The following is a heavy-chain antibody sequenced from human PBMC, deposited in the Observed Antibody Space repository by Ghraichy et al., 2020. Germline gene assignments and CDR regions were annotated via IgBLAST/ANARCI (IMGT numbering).Heavy chain of an antibody. CDR2: IDYSGYT. Sequence: SETLSLTCTISGGSISSFYWSWSRQAPGQGLEWIGYIDYSGYTNYTPSLRGRVTISADTSKNQISLKLASVTSADTAVYYCARVPLNSPATWGQGTLVTVSS. J-gene: IGHJ5*02. CDR3: ARVPLNSPAT. CDR1: GGSISSFY. D-gene: IGHD4-23*01. V-gene: IGHV4-59*01.